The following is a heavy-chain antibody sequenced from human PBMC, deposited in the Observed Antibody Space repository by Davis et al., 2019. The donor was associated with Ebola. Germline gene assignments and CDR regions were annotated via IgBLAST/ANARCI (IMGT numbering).Heavy chain of an antibody. J-gene: IGHJ4*02. V-gene: IGHV3-30*02. D-gene: IGHD4/OR15-4a*01. Sequence: GESLKISCAASGFTFSDYDMHWVRQAPGTGLEWVAFVRYDESQKYYPDSVKGRFTISRDNSKNTLYLQMNSLRAEDTAVYYCAKTAGASYSDYWGQGTLVTVSS. CDR2: VRYDESQK. CDR1: GFTFSDYD. CDR3: AKTAGASYSDY.